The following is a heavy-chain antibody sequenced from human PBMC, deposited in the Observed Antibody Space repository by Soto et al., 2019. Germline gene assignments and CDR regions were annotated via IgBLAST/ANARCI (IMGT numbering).Heavy chain of an antibody. CDR2: IIPIFGTI. D-gene: IGHD2-15*01. CDR3: ARGGVILSAFFDAFDI. CDR1: EDTFNSYT. J-gene: IGHJ3*02. V-gene: IGHV1-69*08. Sequence: QVQLVQSGAEVKKPGSSVKVSCKASEDTFNSYTVNWVRQAPGQGLEWMGRIIPIFGTIEYAQKFQGRVTITADTSTSTAYMELSSLRSEDTAVYYCARGGVILSAFFDAFDIWGQGTMVTAAS.